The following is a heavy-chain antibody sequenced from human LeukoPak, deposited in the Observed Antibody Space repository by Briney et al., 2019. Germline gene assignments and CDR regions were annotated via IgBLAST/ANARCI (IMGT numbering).Heavy chain of an antibody. J-gene: IGHJ2*01. CDR1: GGSVSSYY. CDR3: ARFHSGPSGWYVLWYFDL. Sequence: PSETLSLTCTVSGGSVSSYYWSWIRQPPGKGLEWIGYIYNGENTKYNSSLESRVTISVDTSKNQFFLKLSSVTAADTAVYYCARFHSGPSGWYVLWYFDLWGRGTLVTVSS. D-gene: IGHD6-19*01. CDR2: IYNGENT. V-gene: IGHV4-4*09.